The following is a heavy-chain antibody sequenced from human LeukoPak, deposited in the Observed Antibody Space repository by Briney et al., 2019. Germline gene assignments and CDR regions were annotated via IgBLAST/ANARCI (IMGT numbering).Heavy chain of an antibody. CDR2: IIPIFGTA. CDR3: ARAGRRITIFGVVEDAFDI. Sequence: SVKVSCKASGGTFSSYAISWVRQAPGQGLEWMGRIIPIFGTANYAQKLQGRVTMTTDTSTSTAYMELRSLGSDDTAVYYCARAGRRITIFGVVEDAFDIWGQGTMVTVSS. J-gene: IGHJ3*02. V-gene: IGHV1-69*05. CDR1: GGTFSSYA. D-gene: IGHD3-3*01.